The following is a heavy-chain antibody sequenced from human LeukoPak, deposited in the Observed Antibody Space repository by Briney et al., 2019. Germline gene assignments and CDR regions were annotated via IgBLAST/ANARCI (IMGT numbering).Heavy chain of an antibody. CDR1: GFTVSSNY. CDR2: ISWNSGSI. Sequence: PGGSLRLSCAASGFTVSSNYMNWVRQAPGKGLEWVSGISWNSGSIGYADSVKGRFTISRDNAKNSLYLQMNSLRAEDMALYYCAKDQSAVAGPFDYWGQGTLVTVSS. D-gene: IGHD6-19*01. J-gene: IGHJ4*02. V-gene: IGHV3-9*03. CDR3: AKDQSAVAGPFDY.